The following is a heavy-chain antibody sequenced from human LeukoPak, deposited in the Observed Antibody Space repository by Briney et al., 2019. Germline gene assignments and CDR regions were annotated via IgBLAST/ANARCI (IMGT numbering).Heavy chain of an antibody. Sequence: GGSLRLSCVVSGFSVSSKFMAWVRQTPGKGLEWVSILYGDRTDYTDSVKGRFTSSIDNSKNTLNLQMNTLKVEDAAIYYCARVMAEDNGIDYWGQGTLVTVSS. CDR2: LYGDRT. J-gene: IGHJ4*02. CDR1: GFSVSSKF. V-gene: IGHV3-66*01. CDR3: ARVMAEDNGIDY. D-gene: IGHD1-1*01.